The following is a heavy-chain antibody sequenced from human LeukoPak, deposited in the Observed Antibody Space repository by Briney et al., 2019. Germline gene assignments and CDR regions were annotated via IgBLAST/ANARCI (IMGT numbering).Heavy chain of an antibody. Sequence: GGSLRLSCAASGFTFSTYGMHWVRQAPGKGLEWVAVISYDGSNKHYADPVKGRFTISRDNSKSTLYLQMNSLRAEDTALYYCAKDGGEVRFCSGTSCLFYFDNWGQGTLVTVSS. J-gene: IGHJ4*02. CDR2: ISYDGSNK. V-gene: IGHV3-30*18. CDR3: AKDGGEVRFCSGTSCLFYFDN. CDR1: GFTFSTYG. D-gene: IGHD2-2*01.